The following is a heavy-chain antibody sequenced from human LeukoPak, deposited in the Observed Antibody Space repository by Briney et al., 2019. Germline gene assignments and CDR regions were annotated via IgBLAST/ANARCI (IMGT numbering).Heavy chain of an antibody. J-gene: IGHJ4*02. Sequence: SETLSLTCTVSGGSISSGGYFWSWIRQHPGKGLEWNGYMHNSENADYNPSLKSRVTISVDTSKNQISLKVNSVTAADTAVYYCAREVAAAGRGIDYWGQGTLVTVSS. D-gene: IGHD6-13*01. CDR2: MHNSENA. CDR1: GGSISSGGYF. CDR3: AREVAAAGRGIDY. V-gene: IGHV4-31*03.